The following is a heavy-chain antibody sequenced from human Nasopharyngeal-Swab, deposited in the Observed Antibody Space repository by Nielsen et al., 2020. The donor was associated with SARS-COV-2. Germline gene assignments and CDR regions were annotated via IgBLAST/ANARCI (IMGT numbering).Heavy chain of an antibody. Sequence: GESLKISCAASGFTFSSYSMNWVRQAPGKGLEWVSYISSSSSTIYYADSVKGRFTISRDNAKNSLYLQMNSLRAEDTAVYYCARGMWFRELSTTFYCYGMDVWGQGTTVTVSS. V-gene: IGHV3-48*04. CDR1: GFTFSSYS. J-gene: IGHJ6*02. CDR3: ARGMWFRELSTTFYCYGMDV. CDR2: ISSSSSTI. D-gene: IGHD3-10*01.